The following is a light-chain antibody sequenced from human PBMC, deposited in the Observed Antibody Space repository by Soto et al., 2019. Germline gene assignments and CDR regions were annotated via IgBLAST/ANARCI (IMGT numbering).Light chain of an antibody. CDR1: QSVDNY. J-gene: IGKJ4*01. CDR2: DAS. Sequence: EIVLTQSPATLSLSPGERATLSCRASQSVDNYLAWYQQRPGQAPRLLMYDASNRATGIPARFSGSGSGTDFTLTISSLEAEDFAVYYCQQRSSWPLTFGGGTKVDI. CDR3: QQRSSWPLT. V-gene: IGKV3-11*01.